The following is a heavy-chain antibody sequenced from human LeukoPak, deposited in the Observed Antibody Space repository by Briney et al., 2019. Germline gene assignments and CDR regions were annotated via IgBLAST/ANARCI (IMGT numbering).Heavy chain of an antibody. CDR2: IYYSGST. V-gene: IGHV4-59*01. D-gene: IGHD5-18*01. CDR3: ARPAERGYSYGLDF. CDR1: GDSISSYY. Sequence: ASETLSLTCAVSGDSISSYYWSWIRRPPGKGLEWIGYIYYSGSTNYNPSLKSRVTISLDTSKNQVSLTLSSVTAADTAVYYCARPAERGYSYGLDFWGQGTMVTVSS. J-gene: IGHJ3*01.